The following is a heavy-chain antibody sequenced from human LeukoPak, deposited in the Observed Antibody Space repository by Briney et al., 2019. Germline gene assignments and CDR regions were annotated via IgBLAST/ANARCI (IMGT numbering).Heavy chain of an antibody. Sequence: GGSLRLSCAASGFTFSTYNMNWVRQVPGKGLEWVSSITSSSTYMFYADSVKGRFTISRDNAQNSLYLQINSLRAEDTAVYYCARDGSGYSDPVDYWGQGALVTVSS. CDR1: GFTFSTYN. J-gene: IGHJ4*02. CDR3: ARDGSGYSDPVDY. CDR2: ITSSSTYM. D-gene: IGHD3-22*01. V-gene: IGHV3-21*01.